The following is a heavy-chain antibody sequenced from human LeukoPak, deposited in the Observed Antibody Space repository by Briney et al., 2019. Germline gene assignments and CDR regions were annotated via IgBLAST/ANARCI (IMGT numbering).Heavy chain of an antibody. V-gene: IGHV1-2*02. Sequence: GASVKVSCKASGYTFTGYYMHWVRQAPGQGLEWMGWINPNSGGTNYGRVTMTRDTSISTAYMELSRLRSDDTAVYYCARWPVVVVPAAMEGFDYWGQGTLVTVSS. CDR3: ARWPVVVVPAAMEGFDY. CDR1: GYTFTGYY. CDR2: INPNSGGT. J-gene: IGHJ4*02. D-gene: IGHD2-2*01.